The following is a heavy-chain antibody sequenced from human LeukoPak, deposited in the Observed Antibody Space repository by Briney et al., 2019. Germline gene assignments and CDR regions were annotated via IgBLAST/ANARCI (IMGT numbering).Heavy chain of an antibody. CDR3: ARVEVAAAGVYYYYYMDV. D-gene: IGHD6-13*01. J-gene: IGHJ6*03. V-gene: IGHV4-59*01. Sequence: SETLSLTCTVSGGSISSYYWGWIRQPPGKGLEWIGYIYYSGSTNYNPSLKSRVTISVDTSKNQFSLKLSSVTAADTAVYYCARVEVAAAGVYYYYYMDVWGKGTTVTVSS. CDR2: IYYSGST. CDR1: GGSISSYY.